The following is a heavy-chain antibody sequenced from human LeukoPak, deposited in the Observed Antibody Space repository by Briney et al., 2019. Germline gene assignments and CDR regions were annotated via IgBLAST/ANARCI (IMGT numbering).Heavy chain of an antibody. D-gene: IGHD5-12*01. Sequence: PSQTLSLTCAVSGGSISSGGYSWSWIRRPPGKGLEWIGYIYHTGRTYYNPFLKSRVTISVDRSKNQFSLKLNSVTAADTAVYYCARHPKSGYTGYESDYWGQGTLVIVSS. CDR1: GGSISSGGYS. J-gene: IGHJ4*02. V-gene: IGHV4-30-2*01. CDR3: ARHPKSGYTGYESDY. CDR2: IYHTGRT.